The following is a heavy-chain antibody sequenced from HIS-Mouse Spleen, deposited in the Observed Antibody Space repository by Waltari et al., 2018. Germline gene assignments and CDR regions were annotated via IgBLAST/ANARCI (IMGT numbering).Heavy chain of an antibody. V-gene: IGHV3-30*18. J-gene: IGHJ4*02. CDR2: ISYDGSNK. Sequence: QVQLVESGGGVVQPGRSLRPSCAASGFPFSRYGMPWVRQAPGKGLEWVAVISYDGSNKYYADSVKGRFTISRDNSKNTLYLQMNSLRAEDTAVYYCAKASSGWLDYWGQGTLVTVSS. CDR1: GFPFSRYG. CDR3: AKASSGWLDY. D-gene: IGHD6-19*01.